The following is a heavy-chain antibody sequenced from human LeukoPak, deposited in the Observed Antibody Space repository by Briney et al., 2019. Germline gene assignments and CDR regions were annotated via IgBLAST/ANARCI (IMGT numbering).Heavy chain of an antibody. J-gene: IGHJ6*03. Sequence: GGSLRLSCAASGFTFSSYSMNWVRQAPGKGLEWVSSISSSSSYIYYADSVKGRFTISRDNAKNSLYLQMNSLRAEDTAVYYCARMGALRYFVTSYYYYYMDVWGKGTTVTISS. CDR1: GFTFSSYS. CDR3: ARMGALRYFVTSYYYYYMDV. D-gene: IGHD3-9*01. V-gene: IGHV3-21*04. CDR2: ISSSSSYI.